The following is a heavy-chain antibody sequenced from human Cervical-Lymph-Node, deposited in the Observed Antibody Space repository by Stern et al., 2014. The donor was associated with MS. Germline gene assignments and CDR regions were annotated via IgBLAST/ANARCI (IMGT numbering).Heavy chain of an antibody. V-gene: IGHV4-34*01. CDR1: GASFSDNY. CDR3: ARERKVERSARLLVSFDV. J-gene: IGHJ3*01. D-gene: IGHD1-1*01. CDR2: INSGGGT. Sequence: QVQLGKWGAGLLRPSETLSLTCAVHGASFSDNYWSWIRQTPGKGLEWIGEINSGGGTHSNRSLMSRATLSVDPSRNQSSLKLISLTAADTAMYYCARERKVERSARLLVSFDVWGQGTLVTVSS.